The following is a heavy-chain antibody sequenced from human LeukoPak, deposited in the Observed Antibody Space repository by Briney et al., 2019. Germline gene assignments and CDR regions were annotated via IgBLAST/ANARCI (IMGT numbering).Heavy chain of an antibody. Sequence: GGSLRLSCAASGFTFSSYNMNWVRQAPGKGLEWVSSISSSSSYIYYADSVKGRFTISRDNAKNSLFLQMNSLRAEDTAVYYCAGDRLTTVTNTIHWGQGTLVTVSS. CDR1: GFTFSSYN. V-gene: IGHV3-21*01. CDR3: AGDRLTTVTNTIH. CDR2: ISSSSSYI. J-gene: IGHJ4*02. D-gene: IGHD4-17*01.